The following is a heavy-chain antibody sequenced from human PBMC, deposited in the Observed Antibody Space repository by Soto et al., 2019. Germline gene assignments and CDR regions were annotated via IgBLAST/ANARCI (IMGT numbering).Heavy chain of an antibody. CDR3: ARDYYDSSGYDY. CDR2: IIPHFVTA. CDR1: GGTFSSYA. V-gene: IGHV1-69*06. J-gene: IGHJ4*02. D-gene: IGHD3-22*01. Sequence: QVQLVQSGAEVKKPGSSVKVSCKASGGTFSSYAISGVRQAPGQGLASMGGIIPHFVTANYAQKFQGRVTITADKSTSTAYMEMSSLRSEDTAVYYCARDYYDSSGYDYWGQGTLVTVSS.